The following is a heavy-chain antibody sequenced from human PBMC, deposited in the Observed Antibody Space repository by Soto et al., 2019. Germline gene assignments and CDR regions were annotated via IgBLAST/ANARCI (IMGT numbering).Heavy chain of an antibody. V-gene: IGHV3-21*02. D-gene: IGHD4-17*01. CDR2: ISSSSSYI. Sequence: EVQLAESGGGLVKPGGSLRLSCAASGFTFSSYSMNWDRQAPGKGLEWVSAISSSSSYIYYADSVKGRFTISRDNAKNSLYLQMNSLRAEDTAVYYCARVEYFTVTTRVAFDIWGQGTIVTVSS. CDR3: ARVEYFTVTTRVAFDI. CDR1: GFTFSSYS. J-gene: IGHJ3*02.